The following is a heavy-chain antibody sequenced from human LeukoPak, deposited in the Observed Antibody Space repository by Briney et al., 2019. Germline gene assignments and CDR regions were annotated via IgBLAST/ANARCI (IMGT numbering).Heavy chain of an antibody. CDR3: ARADQMATIYFDY. CDR1: GYTFSTYG. V-gene: IGHV1-18*01. CDR2: ISAYNGNT. D-gene: IGHD5-24*01. Sequence: ASVKVSCKASGYTFSTYGISWVRQAPGQGLEWMGRISAYNGNTNYAQKLQGRVTLTTDTSTSTAYMELRNLRSDDTAVYYCARADQMATIYFDYWGQGTLVTVSS. J-gene: IGHJ4*02.